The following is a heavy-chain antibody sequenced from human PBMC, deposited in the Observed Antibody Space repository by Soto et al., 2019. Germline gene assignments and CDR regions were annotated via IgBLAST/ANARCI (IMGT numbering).Heavy chain of an antibody. D-gene: IGHD2-2*01. CDR1: GFTFSSYS. V-gene: IGHV3-21*01. CDR2: ISSSSSYI. J-gene: IGHJ4*02. Sequence: PGGSLRLSCAASGFTFSSYSMNWVRQAPGKGLEWVSSISSSSSYIYYADSVKGRFTISRDNAKNSLYLQMNSLRVEDTAVYYCARGSTSGDFDYWGQGTLVTVSS. CDR3: ARGSTSGDFDY.